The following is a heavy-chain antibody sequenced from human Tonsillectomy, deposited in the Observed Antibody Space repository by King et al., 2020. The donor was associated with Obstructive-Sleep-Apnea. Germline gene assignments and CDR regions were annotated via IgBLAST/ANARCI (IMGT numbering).Heavy chain of an antibody. Sequence: LQLQESGPGLVKPSETLSLICTVSGGSLSSSSYYWGWIRQPPGKGLEWIGSLHYSGSTYYNPSLKSRVTISLDMSKNQFSLRLTSVTAADTAVYYCARDRPAYDFWSGYGLDVWGQGTTITVSS. J-gene: IGHJ6*02. CDR3: ARDRPAYDFWSGYGLDV. V-gene: IGHV4-39*07. CDR1: GGSLSSSSYY. D-gene: IGHD3-3*01. CDR2: LHYSGST.